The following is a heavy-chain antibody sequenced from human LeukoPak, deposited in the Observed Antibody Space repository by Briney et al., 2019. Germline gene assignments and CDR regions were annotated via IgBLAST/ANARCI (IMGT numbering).Heavy chain of an antibody. CDR1: GFTFGDYA. CDR2: IRSKAYGGTT. Sequence: PGGSLRLSCTASGFTFGDYAMSWFRQAPGKGLEWVGFIRSKAYGGTTEYAESVKVRFTISRDNSKSIAYLQMNSLKTEDTAVYYCTRPQTYYYDSSGYPHWFDPWGQGTLVTVSS. D-gene: IGHD3-22*01. V-gene: IGHV3-49*03. J-gene: IGHJ5*02. CDR3: TRPQTYYYDSSGYPHWFDP.